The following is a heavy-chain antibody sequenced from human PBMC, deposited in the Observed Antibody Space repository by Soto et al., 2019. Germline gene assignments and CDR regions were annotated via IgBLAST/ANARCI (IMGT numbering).Heavy chain of an antibody. J-gene: IGHJ5*02. CDR2: IYWDDDK. D-gene: IGHD2-8*02. CDR3: AHEILNWFDP. CDR1: GFSLSTRGVG. V-gene: IGHV2-5*02. Sequence: SSPTLVNPTQTLTLPCTYSGFSLSTRGVGVGWIRQAPGKALEWLALIYWDDDKRYSPSLKSRLTITKDTSKNQVVLTMTNMDPVDTATYYCAHEILNWFDPWGQGTLVTVSS.